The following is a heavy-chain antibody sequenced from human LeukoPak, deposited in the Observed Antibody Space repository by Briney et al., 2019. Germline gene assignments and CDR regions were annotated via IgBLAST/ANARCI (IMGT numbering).Heavy chain of an antibody. D-gene: IGHD2-2*01. V-gene: IGHV1-69*13. CDR1: RCTFSSYA. CDR3: ARDRPGRYCSSTSCYAASPFDP. J-gene: IGHJ5*02. Sequence: GASVKVSCKASRCTFSSYAISWVRQAPGQGLEWMGGIIPIFGTANYAQKFQGRVTITADESTSTAYMELSSLRSEDTAVYYCARDRPGRYCSSTSCYAASPFDPWGQGTLVIVSS. CDR2: IIPIFGTA.